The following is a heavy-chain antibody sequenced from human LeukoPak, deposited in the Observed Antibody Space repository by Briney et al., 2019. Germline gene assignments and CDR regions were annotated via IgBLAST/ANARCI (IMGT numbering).Heavy chain of an antibody. D-gene: IGHD3-10*01. CDR2: IYYSGST. J-gene: IGHJ4*02. Sequence: PSETLSLTCTVSGGAISSYYWTWIRQPPGKGLEWIGYIYYSGSTNCNPSLKSRVTISVDTSKNQFSLKLSSVTAADTAVYYCARSTPWNYGSGSLFDYWGQGTLVTVSS. CDR3: ARSTPWNYGSGSLFDY. V-gene: IGHV4-59*01. CDR1: GGAISSYY.